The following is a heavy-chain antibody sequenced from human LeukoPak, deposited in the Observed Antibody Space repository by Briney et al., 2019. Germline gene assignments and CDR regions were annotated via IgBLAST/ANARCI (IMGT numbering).Heavy chain of an antibody. CDR1: GFTFSSYS. CDR2: ISSSSSAI. Sequence: ETGGSLRLSCAASGFTFSSYSMTWVRQAPGKGLEWVSYISSSSSAIYYADSVKGRFTISRDNSKNTLYLQMNSLRAEDTAVYYCAKSHYYYYMDVWGKGTTVTVSS. CDR3: AKSHYYYYMDV. V-gene: IGHV3-48*01. J-gene: IGHJ6*03.